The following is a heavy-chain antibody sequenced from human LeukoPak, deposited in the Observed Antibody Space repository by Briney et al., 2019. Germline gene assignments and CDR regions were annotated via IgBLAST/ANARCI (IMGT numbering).Heavy chain of an antibody. CDR2: ISYSGTT. J-gene: IGHJ4*02. CDR3: ARQLSAWRGGGYYFDY. CDR1: GGSISSNSFY. D-gene: IGHD6-13*01. V-gene: IGHV4-39*01. Sequence: PSETLSLTCTVSGGSISSNSFYWGWIRQPPGKGLEWIGSISYSGTTYYNPSLKSRITISVDTSKNKFSLKGTSVTAADTAVHYLARQLSAWRGGGYYFDYWGQGSLVTVSS.